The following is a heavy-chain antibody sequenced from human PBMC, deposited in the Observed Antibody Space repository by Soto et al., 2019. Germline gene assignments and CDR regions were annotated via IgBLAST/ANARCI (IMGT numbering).Heavy chain of an antibody. V-gene: IGHV3-30-3*01. CDR1: GFTFSSYA. CDR2: ISYDGSNK. J-gene: IGHJ4*02. CDR3: VRINWTAVDYFDY. D-gene: IGHD1-20*01. Sequence: GGSLRLSCAASGFTFSSYAMHWVRQAPGKGLEWVAVISYDGSNKYYADSVKGRFTISRDNSKNTLYLQMNSLRAEDTAVYYCVRINWTAVDYFDYWGQGTPVSVPS.